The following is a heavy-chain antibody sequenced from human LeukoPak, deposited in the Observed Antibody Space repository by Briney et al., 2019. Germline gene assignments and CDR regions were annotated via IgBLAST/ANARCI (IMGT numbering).Heavy chain of an antibody. D-gene: IGHD6-19*01. CDR3: ARDHSSGWYGDY. V-gene: IGHV1-2*02. Sequence: GASVKVSCKAPGYTFTGYYMHWVRQAPGQGLEWMGWINPNSGGTNYAQKFQGRVTMTRDTSISTAYMELSRLRSDDTAVYYCARDHSSGWYGDYWGQGTLVTVSS. CDR2: INPNSGGT. CDR1: GYTFTGYY. J-gene: IGHJ4*02.